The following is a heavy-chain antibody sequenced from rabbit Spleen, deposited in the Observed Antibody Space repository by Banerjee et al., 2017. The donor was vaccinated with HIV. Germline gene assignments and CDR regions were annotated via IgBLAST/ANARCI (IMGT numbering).Heavy chain of an antibody. CDR2: IDTGSSGFT. Sequence: QSLEESGGDLVKPGASLTLTCIASGVSFSGNSYMCWVRQAPGKGLEWIACIDTGSSGFTYFASWAKGRFTISKTSSTTVTLQMTSLTAADTATYFCARDDSGSIHRLDLWGPGTLVTVS. J-gene: IGHJ3*01. CDR3: ARDDSGSIHRLDL. V-gene: IGHV1S40*01. CDR1: GVSFSGNSY.